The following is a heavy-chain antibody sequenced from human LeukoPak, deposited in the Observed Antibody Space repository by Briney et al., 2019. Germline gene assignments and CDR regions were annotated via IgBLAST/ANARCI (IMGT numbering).Heavy chain of an antibody. CDR3: ARLAVAGYFDY. D-gene: IGHD6-19*01. V-gene: IGHV1-69*13. CDR2: IIPIFGTA. Sequence: ASVKVSCTASGGTFSSYAISWVRQAPGQGLEWMGGIIPIFGTANYAQKFQGRVTITADESTSTAYMELSSLRSEDTAVYYCARLAVAGYFDYWGQGTLVTVSS. CDR1: GGTFSSYA. J-gene: IGHJ4*02.